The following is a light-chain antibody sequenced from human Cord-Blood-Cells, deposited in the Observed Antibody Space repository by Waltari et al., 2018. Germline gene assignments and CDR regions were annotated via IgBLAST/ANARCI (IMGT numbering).Light chain of an antibody. CDR3: SSYTSSSTWV. Sequence: QSALTQPASVSGSPGQSSTLSCTGTSSDVGGSYYVHWYQQHPGKAPKLIIYDVSTRPSGVSNRFSGSKSGNTASLTISGLQAEDEADYYCSSYTSSSTWVFGGGTKLTVL. CDR1: SSDVGGSYY. V-gene: IGLV2-14*01. J-gene: IGLJ3*02. CDR2: DVS.